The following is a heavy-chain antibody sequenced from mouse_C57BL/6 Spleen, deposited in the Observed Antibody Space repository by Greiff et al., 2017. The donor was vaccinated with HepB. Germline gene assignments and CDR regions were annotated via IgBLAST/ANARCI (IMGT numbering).Heavy chain of an antibody. D-gene: IGHD1-1*01. CDR1: GYTFTSYW. CDR3: TRGINYGSSSYFDY. Sequence: VQLQQSGTVLARPGASVKMSCKSSGYTFTSYWMHWVKQRPGQGLEWIGAIYPGNSDTSYNQKFKGKAKLTAVTSASTAYMELSSLTNEDSAVYYCTRGINYGSSSYFDYWGQGTTLTVSS. CDR2: IYPGNSDT. V-gene: IGHV1-5*01. J-gene: IGHJ2*01.